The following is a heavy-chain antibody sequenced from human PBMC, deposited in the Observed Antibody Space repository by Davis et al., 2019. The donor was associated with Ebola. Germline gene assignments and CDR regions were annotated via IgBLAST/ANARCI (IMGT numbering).Heavy chain of an antibody. D-gene: IGHD3-3*01. CDR1: GFTFSSYA. J-gene: IGHJ6*02. CDR2: ISYDGSNK. V-gene: IGHV3-30-3*01. Sequence: GESLKISCAASGFTFSSYAMHWVRQAPGKGLEWVAVISYDGSNKYYADSVKGRFTISRDNSKNTLYLQMNSLRAEDTAVYYCARDLALFGVLGHGTDVWGQGTTVAVSS. CDR3: ARDLALFGVLGHGTDV.